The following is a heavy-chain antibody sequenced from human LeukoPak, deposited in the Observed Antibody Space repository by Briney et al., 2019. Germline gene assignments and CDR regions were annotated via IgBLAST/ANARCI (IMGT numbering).Heavy chain of an antibody. CDR1: GGSISSHY. CDR3: ARLYDSSGYTNWLDP. V-gene: IGHV4-59*11. CDR2: IHYSGST. J-gene: IGHJ5*02. Sequence: SETLSLTCTVSGGSISSHYWSWIRQPPGKGLEWIGYIHYSGSTKYNPSLKSRVTISVDTSESQFSLKLSSVTAADTAVYYCARLYDSSGYTNWLDPWGQETLVTVSS. D-gene: IGHD3-22*01.